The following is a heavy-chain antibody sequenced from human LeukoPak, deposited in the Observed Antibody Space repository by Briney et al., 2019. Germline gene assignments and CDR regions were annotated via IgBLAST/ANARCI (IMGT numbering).Heavy chain of an antibody. Sequence: GESLRLSCAASGFTFSSYAMSWVRQAPGKGLEWVSAISGSGGSTYYADSVKGRFTISRDNSKNTLYLQMNSLRAEDTAVYYCARDGMVAHLGYWGQGTLVTVSS. CDR3: ARDGMVAHLGY. J-gene: IGHJ4*02. CDR1: GFTFSSYA. V-gene: IGHV3-23*01. D-gene: IGHD2-8*01. CDR2: ISGSGGST.